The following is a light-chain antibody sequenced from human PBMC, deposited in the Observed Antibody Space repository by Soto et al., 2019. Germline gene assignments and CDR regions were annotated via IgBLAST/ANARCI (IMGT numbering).Light chain of an antibody. V-gene: IGKV3-20*01. CDR2: VAS. CDR3: QQYGSSPWT. CDR1: QSVSIN. Sequence: EIVMTQSPATLSVSPGERATLSCRASQSVSINLAWYQQKPGQAPRLVIYVASIRATGIPDRFSGSGSGTDFTLTISRLEPEDFAVYYCQQYGSSPWTFGQGTKVDI. J-gene: IGKJ1*01.